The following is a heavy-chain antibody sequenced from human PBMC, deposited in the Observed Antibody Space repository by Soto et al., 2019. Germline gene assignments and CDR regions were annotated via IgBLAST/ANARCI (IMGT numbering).Heavy chain of an antibody. CDR1: GFTFSSYD. V-gene: IGHV3-13*01. CDR3: ARGFKDNSNYRLFDY. CDR2: IGTAGDT. D-gene: IGHD1-7*01. J-gene: IGHJ4*02. Sequence: GGSLRLSCAASGFTFSSYDMHWVRQATGKGLEWVSAIGTAGDTYYPGSVKGRFTISRENAKNSLYLQMNSLRAGDTAVYYCARGFKDNSNYRLFDYWGQGTLVTVSS.